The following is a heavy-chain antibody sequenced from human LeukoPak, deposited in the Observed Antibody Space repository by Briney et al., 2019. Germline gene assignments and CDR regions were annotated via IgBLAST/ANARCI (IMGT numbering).Heavy chain of an antibody. CDR2: IRYDGSNK. Sequence: GGSLRLSCAASGFTFSSYDMHWVRQAPGKGLEWVACIRYDGSNKHYADSVKGRFTISRDNSKNTLYLQMNSLRTEDTAVYYCARGSDRTWIGYYYYYYMDVWGKGTTVTVSS. D-gene: IGHD2-2*03. CDR1: GFTFSSYD. V-gene: IGHV3-30*02. CDR3: ARGSDRTWIGYYYYYYMDV. J-gene: IGHJ6*03.